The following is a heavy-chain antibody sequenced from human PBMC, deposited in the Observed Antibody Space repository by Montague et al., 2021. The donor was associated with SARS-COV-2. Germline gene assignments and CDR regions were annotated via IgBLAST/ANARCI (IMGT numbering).Heavy chain of an antibody. CDR1: GGSFSSGYSY. CDR3: VATYNGNWYYFDY. Sequence: SETLSLTCSVSGGSFSSGYSYWGWLRQAPGKELEWIGDLHYAGSAYYTPSLRSRVTISADTSKNQFSLKLNSVTAADTAVYYCVATYNGNWYYFDYWGQGTLVTVSS. CDR2: LHYAGSA. D-gene: IGHD6-13*01. V-gene: IGHV4-39*01. J-gene: IGHJ4*02.